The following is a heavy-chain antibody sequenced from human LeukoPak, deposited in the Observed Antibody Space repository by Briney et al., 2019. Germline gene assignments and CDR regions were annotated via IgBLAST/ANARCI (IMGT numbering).Heavy chain of an antibody. CDR3: AKTNESMVAPYYYGMDV. D-gene: IGHD3-10*01. CDR2: ISGSGGST. Sequence: GGSLRLSCAASGFTFSPYAMTWVRQAPVKGLEWVSGISGSGGSTYYADSVKGRFTISRDNSKKTLYLQMNSLRAEDTAVYYCAKTNESMVAPYYYGMDVWGQGTTVTVSS. V-gene: IGHV3-23*01. CDR1: GFTFSPYA. J-gene: IGHJ6*02.